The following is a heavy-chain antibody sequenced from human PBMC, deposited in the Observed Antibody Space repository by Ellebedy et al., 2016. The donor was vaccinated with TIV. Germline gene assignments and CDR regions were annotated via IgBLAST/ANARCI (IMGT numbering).Heavy chain of an antibody. D-gene: IGHD5-18*01. CDR1: GGSISSSSYY. CDR3: ARKGYRGYSYGATYTPFDY. CDR2: IYYSGST. J-gene: IGHJ4*02. Sequence: MPGGSLRLSCTVSGGSISSSSYYRGWIRQPRGKGLEWIWRIYYSGSTYYNPSLKSRVTISVDTSKNQFSLKLSSVTAADTAVYYCARKGYRGYSYGATYTPFDYWGQGTLVTVSS. V-gene: IGHV4-39*01.